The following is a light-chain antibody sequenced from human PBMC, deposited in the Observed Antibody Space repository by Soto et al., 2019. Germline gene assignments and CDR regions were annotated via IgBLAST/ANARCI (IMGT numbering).Light chain of an antibody. V-gene: IGKV3-15*01. CDR2: GAS. J-gene: IGKJ5*01. CDR3: QQYNNWPFIT. CDR1: QSVRGN. Sequence: EIVMTQSPATPSVSPGERATPSCRASQSVRGNLAWYQQKPGQSPRLLIYGASSRATGIPVRFSGSGSGTEFTLTISSLQSEDFAVYYCQQYNNWPFITFGQGTRLEIK.